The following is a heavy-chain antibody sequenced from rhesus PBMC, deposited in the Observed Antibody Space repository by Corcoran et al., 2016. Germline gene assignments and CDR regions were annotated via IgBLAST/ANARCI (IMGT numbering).Heavy chain of an antibody. CDR2: ISNGGEST. CDR1: GFTFSDYY. CDR3: ARANWGPDY. Sequence: EVQLVESGGGLAKPGGCLRLSCAASGFTFSDYYRDWVRQAPGKGLEWVSRISNGGESTWYADSVKGRFTISRESAKNTLYLQMSSLTTEDTAVYYCARANWGPDYWGQGVLVTVSS. V-gene: IGHV3-178*01. J-gene: IGHJ4*01. D-gene: IGHD7-45*01.